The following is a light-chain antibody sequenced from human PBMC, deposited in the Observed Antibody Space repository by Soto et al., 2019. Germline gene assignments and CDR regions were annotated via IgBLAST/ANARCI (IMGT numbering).Light chain of an antibody. CDR2: DVS. Sequence: QSALTQPASVSGSPGQSITISCTGTSSDAGGYNYVSWYQQHPGKAPKLMIYDVSNRPSGVSNRFSGSKSGNPASLTISGLQAEDEADYYCSSYTGSSTYVLFGGGTKVTVL. J-gene: IGLJ2*01. CDR1: SSDAGGYNY. CDR3: SSYTGSSTYVL. V-gene: IGLV2-14*01.